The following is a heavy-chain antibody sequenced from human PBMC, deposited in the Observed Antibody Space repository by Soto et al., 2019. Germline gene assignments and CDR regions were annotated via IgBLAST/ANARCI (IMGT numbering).Heavy chain of an antibody. CDR1: GFTFSSYG. CDR2: ISGSGGST. J-gene: IGHJ4*02. V-gene: IGHV3-23*01. CDR3: AKAVRYTSSSPSHY. Sequence: GGSLRLSCAASGFTFSSYGMSWVRQAPGKGLEWVSSISGSGGSTYYADSVKGRFTISRDNAKNTLYLQMNSLRAEDTAIYYCAKAVRYTSSSPSHYWGQGTLVTVSS. D-gene: IGHD6-6*01.